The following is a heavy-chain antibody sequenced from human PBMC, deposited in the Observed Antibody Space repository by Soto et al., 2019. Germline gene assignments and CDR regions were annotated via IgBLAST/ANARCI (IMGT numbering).Heavy chain of an antibody. J-gene: IGHJ4*02. CDR1: GYSFSNNG. D-gene: IGHD4-17*01. CDR3: ARELGYGDYGTDF. Sequence: QVQLGQSVAEVKKPGASVKVSCQASGYSFSNNGISWVRQAPGQGFEWMGWINGDNGNTNYAQKFQGRVTMTTATSTSTAYMELRSLRSADTAVYYCARELGYGDYGTDFWGQGTLVTVSS. CDR2: INGDNGNT. V-gene: IGHV1-18*04.